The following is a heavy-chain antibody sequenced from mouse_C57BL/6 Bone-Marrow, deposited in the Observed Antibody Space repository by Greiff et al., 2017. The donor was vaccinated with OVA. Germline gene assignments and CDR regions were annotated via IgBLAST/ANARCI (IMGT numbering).Heavy chain of an antibody. CDR2: ISYDGSN. V-gene: IGHV3-6*01. Sequence: ESGPGLVKPSQSLSLTCSVTGYSITSGYYWNWIRQFPGNKLEWMGYISYDGSNNYNPSLKNRISITRDTSKNQFFLKLNSVTTEDTATYYCARLGRDYWGQGTTLTVSS. J-gene: IGHJ2*01. CDR1: GYSITSGYY. D-gene: IGHD4-1*01. CDR3: ARLGRDY.